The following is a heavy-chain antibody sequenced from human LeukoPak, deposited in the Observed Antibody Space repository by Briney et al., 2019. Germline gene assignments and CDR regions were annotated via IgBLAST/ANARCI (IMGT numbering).Heavy chain of an antibody. J-gene: IGHJ4*02. Sequence: GGSLRLSCAASGFTFSKSWINWVRQALGKGLEWVANIKPDGSQTFYLDSVKGRFTVSRDNAKHSAYLQMNSLRAEDTAVYYCFGSGSYSKWDQGTLVTVSS. CDR2: IKPDGSQT. V-gene: IGHV3-7*01. CDR3: FGSGSYSK. CDR1: GFTFSKSW. D-gene: IGHD3-10*01.